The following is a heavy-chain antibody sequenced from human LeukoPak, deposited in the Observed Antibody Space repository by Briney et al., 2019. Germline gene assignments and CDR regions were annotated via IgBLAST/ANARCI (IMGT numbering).Heavy chain of an antibody. CDR3: ARVSGEDGYDILTGYYFDY. CDR1: GYTFTSYG. J-gene: IGHJ4*02. V-gene: IGHV1-18*01. CDR2: ISAYNGNT. D-gene: IGHD3-9*01. Sequence: ASVTVSCKASGYTFTSYGISWVRQAPGQGLEWMGWISAYNGNTNYAQKLQGRVTMTTDTSTSTAYMELRSLRSDDTAVYYCARVSGEDGYDILTGYYFDYWGQGTLVTVSS.